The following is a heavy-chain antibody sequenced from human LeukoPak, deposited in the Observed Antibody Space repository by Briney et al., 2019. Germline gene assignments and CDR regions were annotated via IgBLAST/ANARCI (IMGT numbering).Heavy chain of an antibody. J-gene: IGHJ3*01. CDR3: TKDIELSA. D-gene: IGHD3-16*02. CDR1: LYNFNDAT. CDR2: IASSGPNT. V-gene: IGHV3-23*01. Sequence: GGSLRLSCAASLYNFNDATITCVRPAPGGGVEWVTLIASSGPNTYSAASVRGRFTISRDNSKKTLSLQRNRLRVEETAIYCCTKDIELSAWGLGTMVTVSS.